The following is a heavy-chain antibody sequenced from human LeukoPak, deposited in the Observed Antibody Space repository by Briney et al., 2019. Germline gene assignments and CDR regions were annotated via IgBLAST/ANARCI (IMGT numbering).Heavy chain of an antibody. D-gene: IGHD6-19*01. CDR3: ARGISNGWSDAFDI. V-gene: IGHV4-31*03. CDR1: GGSISSGGYY. CDR2: IYYSGST. Sequence: SQTLSLTCTVSGGSISSGGYYWSWIRXHPXKGLEWIGYIYYSGSTYYNPSLKSRVTISVDTSKNQFSLKLSSVTAADTAVYYCARGISNGWSDAFDIWGQGTMVTVSS. J-gene: IGHJ3*02.